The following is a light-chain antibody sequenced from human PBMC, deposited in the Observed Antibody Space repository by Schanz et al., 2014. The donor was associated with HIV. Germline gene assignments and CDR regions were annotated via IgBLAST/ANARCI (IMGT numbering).Light chain of an antibody. Sequence: QSALTQPASISGSPGQSITISCTGTSSDVGSYNLVSWYQQHPGKAPKLMIYEVTRRPSGLSNRFSGSKSGNTASLTISGLQSEDEADYYCSSYASTDTVLFGGGTKLTVL. CDR3: SSYASTDTVL. J-gene: IGLJ2*01. CDR1: SSDVGSYNL. V-gene: IGLV2-14*02. CDR2: EVT.